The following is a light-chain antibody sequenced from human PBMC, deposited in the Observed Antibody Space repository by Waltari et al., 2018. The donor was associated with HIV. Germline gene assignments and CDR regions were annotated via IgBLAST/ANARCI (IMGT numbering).Light chain of an antibody. CDR2: EVS. J-gene: IGLJ3*02. CDR3: SSYTSSSTRV. CDR1: SSDVGGYNY. Sequence: QSALTQPASVSGSPGQSITISCTGTSSDVGGYNYVSWYQQYPGKAPKLMIYEVSNRPSGVSNRFSVSKSGNTASLTISGLQSEDGADYYCSSYTSSSTRVFGGGTKLTVL. V-gene: IGLV2-14*01.